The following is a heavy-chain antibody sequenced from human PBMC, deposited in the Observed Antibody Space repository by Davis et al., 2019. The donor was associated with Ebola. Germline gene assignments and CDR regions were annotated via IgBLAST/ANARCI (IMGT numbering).Heavy chain of an antibody. CDR3: ARGWLRSAFDQ. D-gene: IGHD5-12*01. CDR2: TYYSSKWYN. Sequence: PSETLSLTCAISGDSVSGSSGAWNWIRQSPSRGLEWLGRTYYSSKWYNESALSVKSRITISADTAKNQLSLHLNSVTPEDTAVYYRARGWLRSAFDQWGQGTLVTVSS. V-gene: IGHV6-1*01. J-gene: IGHJ4*02. CDR1: GDSVSGSSGA.